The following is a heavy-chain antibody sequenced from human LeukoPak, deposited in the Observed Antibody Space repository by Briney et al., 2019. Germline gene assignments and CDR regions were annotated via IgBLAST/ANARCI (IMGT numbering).Heavy chain of an antibody. Sequence: PGGSLRLSSAASGFTFSSYWMSWVRQAPGKGLEWVANIKQDGSEKYYVDSVKGRFTISRDNAKNSLYLQMNSLRAEDTAVYYCARPGDYGDYDDAFDIWGQGTMVTVSS. CDR2: IKQDGSEK. CDR3: ARPGDYGDYDDAFDI. D-gene: IGHD4-17*01. V-gene: IGHV3-7*01. J-gene: IGHJ3*02. CDR1: GFTFSSYW.